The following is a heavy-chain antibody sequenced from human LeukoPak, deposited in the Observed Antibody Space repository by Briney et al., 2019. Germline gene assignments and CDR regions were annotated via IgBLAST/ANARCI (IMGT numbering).Heavy chain of an antibody. Sequence: GGSLRLSCAASGFTFSSYAMSWVRQAPGKGLGWVSAISGSGGSTYYADSVKGRFTISRDNSKNTLYLQMNSLRAEDTAVYYCARDQRYATTYDFWSGYPDYYYYYGMDVWGQGTTVTVSS. J-gene: IGHJ6*02. D-gene: IGHD3-3*01. CDR1: GFTFSSYA. CDR2: ISGSGGST. CDR3: ARDQRYATTYDFWSGYPDYYYYYGMDV. V-gene: IGHV3-23*01.